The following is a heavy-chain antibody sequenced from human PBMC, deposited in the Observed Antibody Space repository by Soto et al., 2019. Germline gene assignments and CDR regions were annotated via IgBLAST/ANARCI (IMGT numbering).Heavy chain of an antibody. J-gene: IGHJ5*02. D-gene: IGHD5-18*01. V-gene: IGHV3-66*01. Sequence: EVQLVESGGGSVQPGGSLRLSCAVSGFTVSTSFVSWVRQPPGKGLEWVSVIYSGGGTYYADSVKGRFTISRDNSKNMLYLQMNSLXVEDXAVYYCXREXXPYTPNWFDPWGRGTLVTVSS. CDR2: IYSGGGT. CDR3: XREXXPYTPNWFDP. CDR1: GFTVSTSF.